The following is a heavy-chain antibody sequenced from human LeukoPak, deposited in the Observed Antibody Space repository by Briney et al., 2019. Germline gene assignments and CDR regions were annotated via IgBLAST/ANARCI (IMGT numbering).Heavy chain of an antibody. CDR3: ARCSVPADDY. J-gene: IGHJ4*02. CDR2: ISSSSSYI. Sequence: PGGSLRLSCAASGFTFSSYSMNWVRQAPGKGLDWVSSISSSSSYIYYADSVKGRFTISRDNAKNSLYLQMNSLRAEDTAVYYCARCSVPADDYWGQGTLVTVSS. V-gene: IGHV3-21*01. D-gene: IGHD2-2*01. CDR1: GFTFSSYS.